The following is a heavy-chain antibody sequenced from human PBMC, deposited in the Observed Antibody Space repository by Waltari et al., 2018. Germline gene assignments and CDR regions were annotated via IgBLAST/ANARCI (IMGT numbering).Heavy chain of an antibody. CDR3: ARTYYDFWSAYYPGLGY. J-gene: IGHJ4*02. Sequence: QVQLVQSGTEVKKPGASVKVSCKASGYTFTSYDINWVRQATGQGLEWMGWMNPHSGNTGYAQKFQGRVTITRNTSISTAYMELSSLRSEDTAVYYCARTYYDFWSAYYPGLGYWGQGTLVTVSS. V-gene: IGHV1-8*03. CDR1: GYTFTSYD. D-gene: IGHD3-3*01. CDR2: MNPHSGNT.